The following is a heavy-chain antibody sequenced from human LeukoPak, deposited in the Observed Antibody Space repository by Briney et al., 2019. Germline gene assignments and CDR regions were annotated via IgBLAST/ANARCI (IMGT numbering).Heavy chain of an antibody. J-gene: IGHJ4*02. CDR2: ISSSSSYI. D-gene: IGHD6-19*01. CDR3: ARDKIGYSSGWSFDY. V-gene: IGHV3-21*01. CDR1: GFTFSSYS. Sequence: GVSLRLSCAASGFTFSSYSMNWGRKATGKGLEWVSSISSSSSYIYYADSVKGRFTISRDNAKNSLYLQMNSLRAEDTAVYYCARDKIGYSSGWSFDYWGQGTLVTVSS.